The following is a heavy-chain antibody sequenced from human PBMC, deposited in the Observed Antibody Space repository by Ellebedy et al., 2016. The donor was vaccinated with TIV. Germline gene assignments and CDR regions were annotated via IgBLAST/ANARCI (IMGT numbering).Heavy chain of an antibody. CDR2: INSDGSST. Sequence: GESLKISCAASGFTFSSSWMHWVRQAPGEGPVWLSRINSDGSSTSYADSVKGRFSISRDNTKNSLFLQLNSLRGEDTAVYYCVRDRVGWFDYWGQGTLVSVSS. CDR1: GFTFSSSW. J-gene: IGHJ5*01. V-gene: IGHV3-74*01. CDR3: VRDRVGWFDY.